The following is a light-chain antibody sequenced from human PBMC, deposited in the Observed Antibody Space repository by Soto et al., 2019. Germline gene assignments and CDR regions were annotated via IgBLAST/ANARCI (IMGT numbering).Light chain of an antibody. J-gene: IGKJ1*01. CDR1: QNLGTLY. CDR3: QQYGSSPTT. Sequence: EIVLTQSPGTLSLSPGERGTLSCRASQNLGTLYLAWFQQKSGQDPRLLIYSASRRATGIPDRFTGSGSGTDFTLTINRVEPEDFAVYFCQQYGSSPTTFGHGTKVDIK. CDR2: SAS. V-gene: IGKV3-20*01.